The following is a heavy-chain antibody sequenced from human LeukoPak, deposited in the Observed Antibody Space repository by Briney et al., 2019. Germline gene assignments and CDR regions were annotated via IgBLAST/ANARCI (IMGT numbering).Heavy chain of an antibody. CDR3: ARDLRYDSSGWAFDY. CDR1: GGSVSSYY. J-gene: IGHJ4*02. D-gene: IGHD3-22*01. V-gene: IGHV4-4*07. Sequence: SSETLSLTCTVSGGSVSSYYWNWIRQPAGKGLEWIGRIYTSESGSTNYNPSLKSRVTMSVDTSKNQFSLKLSSVTAADTAVYYCARDLRYDSSGWAFDYWGQGTLVTVSS. CDR2: IYTSESGST.